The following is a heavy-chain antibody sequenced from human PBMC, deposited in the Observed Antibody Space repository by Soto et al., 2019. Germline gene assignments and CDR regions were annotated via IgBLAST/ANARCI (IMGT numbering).Heavy chain of an antibody. J-gene: IGHJ4*02. CDR2: INAGYGNT. CDR1: GYTFSSYA. Sequence: ASVKVSCKASGYTFSSYAMHWVRQAPGQRLEWMGWINAGYGNTKSSQKFQDRVTISRDTSASTAYMELTSLRPEDTAVYYCARDTGDGTFDFWGQGTLVTVSS. D-gene: IGHD7-27*01. V-gene: IGHV1-3*01. CDR3: ARDTGDGTFDF.